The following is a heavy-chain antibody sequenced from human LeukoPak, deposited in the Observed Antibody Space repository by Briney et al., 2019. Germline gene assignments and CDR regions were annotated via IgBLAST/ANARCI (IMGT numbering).Heavy chain of an antibody. D-gene: IGHD2-15*01. CDR3: ATLPARYCSGGSCSDY. CDR2: IYYSGST. Sequence: SQTLSLTCTVSGGSISSGGYYWSWIRQHPGKGLEWIGYIYYSGSTYYNPSLKSRVTISVDTSKNQFSLKLSSVTAADTAAYYCATLPARYCSGGSCSDYWGQGTLVTVSS. CDR1: GGSISSGGYY. J-gene: IGHJ4*02. V-gene: IGHV4-31*03.